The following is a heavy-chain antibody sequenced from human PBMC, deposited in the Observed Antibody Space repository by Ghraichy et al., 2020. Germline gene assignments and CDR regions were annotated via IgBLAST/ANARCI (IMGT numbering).Heavy chain of an antibody. CDR2: IRPYNGDT. Sequence: ASVKVSCKASGYTFTSYGITWVRHAPGQGLEWMGWIRPYNGDTNYSPKLQGRLTMTTDTSTSTAYMELTSLRSDDTAVYYCARSWGPAGRGELFYDWGQGTLVTVSS. D-gene: IGHD3-10*01. CDR3: ARSWGPAGRGELFYD. J-gene: IGHJ4*02. V-gene: IGHV1-18*01. CDR1: GYTFTSYG.